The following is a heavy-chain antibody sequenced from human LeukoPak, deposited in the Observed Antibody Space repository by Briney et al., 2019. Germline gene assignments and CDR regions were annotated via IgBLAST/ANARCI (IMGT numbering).Heavy chain of an antibody. CDR1: GFAFSNYA. CDR2: ISTNGGGT. CDR3: VKLDWGYYYDT. J-gene: IGHJ5*02. V-gene: IGHV3-64D*09. Sequence: PGGSLRLSCSASGFAFSNYAMHWVRQAPGKGLEYVSAISTNGGGTYYADSVKGRFTISRGNSKNTLYLQMSSLRAEDTALYYCVKLDWGYYYDTWGQGTLVTVSS. D-gene: IGHD3-22*01.